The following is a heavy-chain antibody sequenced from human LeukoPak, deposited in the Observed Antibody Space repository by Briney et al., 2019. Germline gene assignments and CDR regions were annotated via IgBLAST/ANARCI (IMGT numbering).Heavy chain of an antibody. CDR1: GFTFSDYY. CDR3: ARTRDYYGSGSPVGY. D-gene: IGHD3-10*01. J-gene: IGHJ4*02. Sequence: GGSLRLSCAASGFTFSDYYMSWVRQAPGKGLERVSYISSSGSTIYYADSVKGRFTISRDNAKNSLYLQMNSLRAEDTAVYYCARTRDYYGSGSPVGYWGQGTLVTVSS. V-gene: IGHV3-11*01. CDR2: ISSSGSTI.